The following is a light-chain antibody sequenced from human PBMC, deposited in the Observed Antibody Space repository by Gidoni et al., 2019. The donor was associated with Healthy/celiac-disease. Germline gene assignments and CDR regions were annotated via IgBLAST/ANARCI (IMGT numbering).Light chain of an antibody. Sequence: EIVLTQSPGTLSLSPGERATLTCRARQSVSSSYLAWYQQNPGQASRRLIYGASSRATGTPDRTSSSGSWTDFTLTISRLEPEDFTVYYCQQYGSSPPYTFXQXTKLEIK. V-gene: IGKV3-20*01. CDR2: GAS. J-gene: IGKJ2*01. CDR3: QQYGSSPPYT. CDR1: QSVSSSY.